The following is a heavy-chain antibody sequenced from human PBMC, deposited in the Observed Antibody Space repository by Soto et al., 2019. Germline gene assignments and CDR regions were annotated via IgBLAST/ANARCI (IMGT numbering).Heavy chain of an antibody. Sequence: ASVKVSCKASGYTFTSYGISWVRQAPGQGLEWMGWISAYNGNTNYAQKFQGWVTMTRDTSISTAYMELSRLRSDDTAVYYCARGPDVTIFGVVTTTPLLAWTYYFDYWGQGTLVTVSS. J-gene: IGHJ4*02. CDR3: ARGPDVTIFGVVTTTPLLAWTYYFDY. V-gene: IGHV1-18*01. D-gene: IGHD3-3*01. CDR1: GYTFTSYG. CDR2: ISAYNGNT.